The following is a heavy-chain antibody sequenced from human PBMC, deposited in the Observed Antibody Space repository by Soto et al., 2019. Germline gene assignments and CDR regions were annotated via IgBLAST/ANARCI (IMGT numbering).Heavy chain of an antibody. Sequence: GSRSFPCVPSGSSFSSPAIDRVRPACGIGLEWVGRIRSKANSYATAYDASVKGRFTISRDDSKSTAYLQMNRLKTEDTAVYYCTSWPGKNGTMVLGQCHSW. CDR3: TSWPGKNGTMVLGQCHS. CDR2: IRSKANSYAT. CDR1: GSSFSSPA. D-gene: IGHD3-10*01. J-gene: IGHJ5*01. V-gene: IGHV3-73*01.